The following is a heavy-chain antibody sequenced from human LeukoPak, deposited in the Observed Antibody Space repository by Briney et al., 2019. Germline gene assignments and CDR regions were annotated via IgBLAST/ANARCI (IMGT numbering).Heavy chain of an antibody. CDR3: AREIDSRFDT. V-gene: IGHV4-59*01. D-gene: IGHD3-22*01. CDR2: NYYSGTT. CDR1: GGFLTTYY. Sequence: PSETLSLTCTVPGGFLTTYYWSWLRQSPGKGLEWIGYNYYSGTTKYNPSLKSRVTISVDTSKNQFSLNLRSVTAADTAVYYCAREIDSRFDTWGQGVLVTVSS. J-gene: IGHJ5*02.